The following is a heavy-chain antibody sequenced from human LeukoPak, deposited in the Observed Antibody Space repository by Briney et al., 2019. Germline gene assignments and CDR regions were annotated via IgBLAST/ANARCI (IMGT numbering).Heavy chain of an antibody. V-gene: IGHV3-23*01. D-gene: IGHD6-19*01. CDR2: ISSSGGST. CDR3: AKGWQWLVGDY. Sequence: GGSLRLSCAASGFTFSSTWVNWVRQAPGKGLEWVSAISSSGGSTYYADSVKGRFTISRDKSKNTLYLQMNSLRAEDTAVYYCAKGWQWLVGDYWGQGTLVTVSS. CDR1: GFTFSSTW. J-gene: IGHJ4*02.